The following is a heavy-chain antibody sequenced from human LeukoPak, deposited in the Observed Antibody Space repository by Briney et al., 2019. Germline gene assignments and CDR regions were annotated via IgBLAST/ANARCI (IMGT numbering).Heavy chain of an antibody. V-gene: IGHV4-39*07. Sequence: WETLSLTCTVSGVSITSSSYYWGWIRQPPGKGPEWIGGINHSGSTNYNPSLKSRVTISVDTSKNQFSLKLSSVTAADTAVYYCARVSEGFSYGYPYFDYWGQGTLVTVSS. CDR3: ARVSEGFSYGYPYFDY. CDR2: INHSGST. D-gene: IGHD5-18*01. CDR1: GVSITSSSYY. J-gene: IGHJ4*02.